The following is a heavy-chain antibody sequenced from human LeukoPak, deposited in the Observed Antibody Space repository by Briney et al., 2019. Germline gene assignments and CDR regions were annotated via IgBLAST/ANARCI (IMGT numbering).Heavy chain of an antibody. J-gene: IGHJ6*02. V-gene: IGHV2-5*02. D-gene: IGHD4-17*01. Sequence: SGPTLVNPTQTLTLTCTFSGFSLSTSGVGVGWIRQPPGKALEWLALIYWDDDKRYSPSLKSRLTITKDTSKNQVVLTMTNMDPVDTATYYCAHRPNGHYYYYYGMDVWGQGTTVTVSS. CDR1: GFSLSTSGVG. CDR3: AHRPNGHYYYYYGMDV. CDR2: IYWDDDK.